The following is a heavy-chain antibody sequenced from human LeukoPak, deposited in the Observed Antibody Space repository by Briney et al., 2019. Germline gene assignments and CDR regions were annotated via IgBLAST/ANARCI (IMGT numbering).Heavy chain of an antibody. CDR1: GFSFSSYS. CDR3: VRDRLTGLMSTLTPA. Sequence: GGSLRLSCAASGFSFSSYSMYWVRQAPGKGLEWVSYIGSLSTYTHYADSVKGRFTISRDNDKKSLYLQMNSLRVEDTAVYYCVRDRLTGLMSTLTPAWGQGTLVTVSS. J-gene: IGHJ5*02. V-gene: IGHV3-21*01. CDR2: IGSLSTYT. D-gene: IGHD4-11*01.